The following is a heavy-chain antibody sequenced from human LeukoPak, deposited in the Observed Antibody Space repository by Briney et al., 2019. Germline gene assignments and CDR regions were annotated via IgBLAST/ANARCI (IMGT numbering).Heavy chain of an antibody. CDR2: IKQDGSEK. Sequence: GGSLRLSCAASGFTFSNYWMSWVRQAPGKGLEWVANIKQDGSEKYYVDSVKGRFTISRDNAKNSLYLQMNSLRAEDTAVYYCARDPRGDYYDSSGTYYWGQGTLVTVSS. V-gene: IGHV3-7*01. CDR3: ARDPRGDYYDSSGTYY. CDR1: GFTFSNYW. D-gene: IGHD3-22*01. J-gene: IGHJ4*02.